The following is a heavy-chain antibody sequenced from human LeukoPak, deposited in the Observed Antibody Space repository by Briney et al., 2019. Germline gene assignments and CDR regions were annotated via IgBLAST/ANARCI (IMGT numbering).Heavy chain of an antibody. CDR3: ARVPYCSSTSCYFAWFDP. Sequence: ASVKVSCKASGGTFGSYVISWVRQAPGQGLEWMGGIIPIFGTANYAQKFQGRVTITADKSTSTAYMELSSLRSEDTAVYYCARVPYCSSTSCYFAWFDPWGQGTLVTVSS. CDR2: IIPIFGTA. V-gene: IGHV1-69*06. D-gene: IGHD2-2*01. CDR1: GGTFGSYV. J-gene: IGHJ5*02.